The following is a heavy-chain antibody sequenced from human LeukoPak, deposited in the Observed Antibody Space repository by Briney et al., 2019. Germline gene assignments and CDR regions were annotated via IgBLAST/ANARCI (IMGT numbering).Heavy chain of an antibody. D-gene: IGHD6-6*01. J-gene: IGHJ6*03. V-gene: IGHV3-7*01. Sequence: GGSLGLSCAASGFTFSSSWMSWVRQAPGKGLECVANIKQDGSEKYYVDSVKGRFTISRDNAKNSLFLQMNSLRAEDTAVYYCARDARPYYYSYMDVWGKGTTVTVSS. CDR2: IKQDGSEK. CDR1: GFTFSSSW. CDR3: ARDARPYYYSYMDV.